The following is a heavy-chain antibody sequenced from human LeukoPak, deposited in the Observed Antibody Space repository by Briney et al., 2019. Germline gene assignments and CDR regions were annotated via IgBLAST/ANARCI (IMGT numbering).Heavy chain of an antibody. Sequence: SETLSLTCTVSGGSISSFYWTWIRQPAGKGLEWIGRIYPTGSTNYNPSLRSRVTMSVDTSKNQFSLKLSSVTAADTAMYYCARAAEYSSGWYLFDYWGQGTLVTVSA. CDR1: GGSISSFY. CDR3: ARAAEYSSGWYLFDY. CDR2: IYPTGST. J-gene: IGHJ4*02. D-gene: IGHD6-19*01. V-gene: IGHV4-4*07.